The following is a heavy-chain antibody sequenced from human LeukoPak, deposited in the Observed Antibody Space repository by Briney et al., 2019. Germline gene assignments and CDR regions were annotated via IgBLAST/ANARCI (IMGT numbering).Heavy chain of an antibody. J-gene: IGHJ6*02. CDR1: GYTFTSYG. CDR3: ARLLWDTVRRYYYGMDV. V-gene: IGHV1-18*01. CDR2: ISAYNGNT. D-gene: IGHD5-18*01. Sequence: GASVKVSCKASGYTFTSYGISWVRQAPGQGLEWMGRISAYNGNTNYAQKLQGRVTMTTDTSTSTAYMELRSLRSDDTAVYYCARLLWDTVRRYYYGMDVWGQGTTVTVSS.